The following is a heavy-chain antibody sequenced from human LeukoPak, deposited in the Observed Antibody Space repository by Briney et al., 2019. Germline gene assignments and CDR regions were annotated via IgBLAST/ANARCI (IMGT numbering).Heavy chain of an antibody. CDR3: ARDVGGTRGLQNWFDP. CDR2: AYYRSKWYN. CDR1: GDSVSSNSAA. Sequence: SQTLSLTCAISGDSVSSNSAAWNWIRQSPSRGLEWLGRAYYRSKWYNDYAVSVKSRITISPDTSKNQFSLQLNSVTPEDTAVYYCARDVGGTRGLQNWFDPWGQGTLVTVSS. D-gene: IGHD1-1*01. J-gene: IGHJ5*02. V-gene: IGHV6-1*01.